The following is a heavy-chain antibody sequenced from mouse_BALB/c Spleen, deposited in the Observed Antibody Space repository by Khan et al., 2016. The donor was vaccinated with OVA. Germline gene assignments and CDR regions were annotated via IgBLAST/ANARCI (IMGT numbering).Heavy chain of an antibody. D-gene: IGHD1-2*01. J-gene: IGHJ3*01. V-gene: IGHV1S29*02. CDR1: GYIFTDYI. CDR3: VRSGYGSFAY. Sequence: EVQLQESGPELVKPGASVKISCRASGYIFTDYILDWVKQSHGKSLEWSGYIFPNNGDSDYNQKFKTRATLNVDISSSTAYMELRSLTSEDSAIYYCVRSGYGSFAYWGQGTLVTVSA. CDR2: IFPNNGDS.